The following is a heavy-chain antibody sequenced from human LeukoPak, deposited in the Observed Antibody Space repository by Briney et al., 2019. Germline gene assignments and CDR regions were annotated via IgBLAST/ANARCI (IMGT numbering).Heavy chain of an antibody. CDR3: ARDYDTSGYYDY. J-gene: IGHJ4*02. D-gene: IGHD3-22*01. CDR1: GFTLSSYS. Sequence: PGGSLRLSCAASGFTLSSYSMSWVRQAPGKGLEWVSSISSSSSYKYYADSVKGRFTISRDNAKNSLYLQVDRLRAEDTAVYYCARDYDTSGYYDYWGQGTLVTVSS. CDR2: ISSSSSYK. V-gene: IGHV3-21*01.